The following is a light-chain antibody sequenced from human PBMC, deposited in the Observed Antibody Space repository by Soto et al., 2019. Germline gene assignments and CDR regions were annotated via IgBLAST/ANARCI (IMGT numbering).Light chain of an antibody. CDR3: QQYGCSPYT. CDR1: QSVSSSY. V-gene: IGKV3-20*01. CDR2: GAS. Sequence: EIVLTQSPGTLSLSPGERATLSCRASQSVSSSYLAWYQQKPGQAPRLLIYGASSRATGIPDRFSGSGSGTDFTLTISRLEPEDFAVYYCQQYGCSPYTFGHWTKLEIK. J-gene: IGKJ2*01.